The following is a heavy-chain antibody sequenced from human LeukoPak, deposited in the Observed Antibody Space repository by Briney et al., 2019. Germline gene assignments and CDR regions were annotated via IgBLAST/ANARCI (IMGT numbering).Heavy chain of an antibody. CDR3: AKDITATEFGWFDP. D-gene: IGHD3-16*01. V-gene: IGHV3-9*01. Sequence: GRSLRLSFAASGFTFDDYAMHWVRQAPGKGLEGVAGISWNSGSIGYADSVKGRFTISRDNSKNSLYLQMNSLRAEDTALYYCAKDITATEFGWFDPWGQGTLVTVSS. CDR2: ISWNSGSI. CDR1: GFTFDDYA. J-gene: IGHJ5*02.